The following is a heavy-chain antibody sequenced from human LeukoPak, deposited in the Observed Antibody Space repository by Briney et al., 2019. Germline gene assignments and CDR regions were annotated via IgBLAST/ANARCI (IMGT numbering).Heavy chain of an antibody. J-gene: IGHJ4*02. D-gene: IGHD3-10*01. Sequence: RASVKVSCKASGYTFTSYGISWVRQAPGQGLEWMGWISAYNGNTNYAQKLQGRVTMTTDTSTSTAYMELRSPRSDDTAVYYCARDRGTMVRGVTAYWGQGTLVTVSS. V-gene: IGHV1-18*01. CDR2: ISAYNGNT. CDR3: ARDRGTMVRGVTAY. CDR1: GYTFTSYG.